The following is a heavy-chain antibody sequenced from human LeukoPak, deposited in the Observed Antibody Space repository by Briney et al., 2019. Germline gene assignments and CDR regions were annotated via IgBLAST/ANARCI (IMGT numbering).Heavy chain of an antibody. D-gene: IGHD4-23*01. CDR1: GFTFDDYA. Sequence: GGSLRLSCAASGFTFDDYAMHWVRQAPGKGLEWVSGISWNSGSIGYADSVKGRFTISRDNAKNSLYLQMNSLRAEDTAVYYCARRAGGYSHPYDYWGQGTLVTVSS. V-gene: IGHV3-9*01. CDR2: ISWNSGSI. CDR3: ARRAGGYSHPYDY. J-gene: IGHJ4*02.